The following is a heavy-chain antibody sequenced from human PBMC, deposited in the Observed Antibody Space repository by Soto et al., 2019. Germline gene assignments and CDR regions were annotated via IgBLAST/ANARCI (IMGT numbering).Heavy chain of an antibody. CDR2: INWNGGYT. Sequence: PGGSLRLSWAASAFTFEDFGMSWVRQAPGKGLEWISSINWNGGYTTYADSVRGRFTISRDNAKNALYMQMQGLRAEDTALYYCVRGKWLEDYYGMDVWGQGTTVTVSS. V-gene: IGHV3-20*04. CDR3: VRGKWLEDYYGMDV. CDR1: AFTFEDFG. J-gene: IGHJ6*02. D-gene: IGHD6-19*01.